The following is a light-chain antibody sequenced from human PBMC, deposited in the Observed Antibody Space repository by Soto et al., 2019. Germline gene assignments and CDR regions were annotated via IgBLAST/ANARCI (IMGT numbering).Light chain of an antibody. CDR3: QQYGSSHPWT. CDR2: GAS. Sequence: EIVLTESPGTLSLSPGERATLSCRASQSVSSNYLAWYQQKPGQAPRLLIYGASSRATGIPDRFSGSGSGTDFTLTIRRLEPEDVAVYYCQQYGSSHPWTFGQGTKVDIK. CDR1: QSVSSNY. J-gene: IGKJ1*01. V-gene: IGKV3-20*01.